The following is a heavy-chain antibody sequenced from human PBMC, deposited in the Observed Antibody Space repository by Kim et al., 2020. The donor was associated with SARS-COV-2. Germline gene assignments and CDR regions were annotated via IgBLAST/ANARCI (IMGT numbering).Heavy chain of an antibody. J-gene: IGHJ4*02. D-gene: IGHD4-17*01. CDR3: ATDLQGRRGSDFGAVGD. V-gene: IGHV3-11*04. CDR2: ITTVGGTI. CDR1: GFTFSDYD. Sequence: GGSLRLSCAASGFTFSDYDMSWIRQAPGKGLEWVSYITTVGGTIYYADSVKGRFTSSRDNAKNLLYLQMNSLTAEDTAVYYCATDLQGRRGSDFGAVGDWRQETLVTVSS.